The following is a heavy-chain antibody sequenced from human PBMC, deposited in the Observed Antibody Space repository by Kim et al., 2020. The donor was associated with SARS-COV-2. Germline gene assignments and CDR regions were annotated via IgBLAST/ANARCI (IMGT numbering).Heavy chain of an antibody. CDR1: GFTFSSYG. D-gene: IGHD6-6*01. V-gene: IGHV3-30*18. CDR2: ISYDGSNK. Sequence: GGSLRLSCAASGFTFSSYGMHWVRQAPGKGLEWVAVISYDGSNKYYADSVKGRFTISRDNSKNTLYLQMNSLRAEDTAVYYCAKDAAPSIAARREFYYYYGMDVWGQGTTVTVSS. J-gene: IGHJ6*02. CDR3: AKDAAPSIAARREFYYYYGMDV.